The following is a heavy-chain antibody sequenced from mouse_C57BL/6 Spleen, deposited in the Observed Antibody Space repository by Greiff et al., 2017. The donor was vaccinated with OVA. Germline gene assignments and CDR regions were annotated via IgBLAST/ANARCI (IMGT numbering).Heavy chain of an antibody. D-gene: IGHD3-3*01. CDR1: GYTFTSYW. CDR2: IDPSDSYT. CDR3: ARGGRSYDAMDY. J-gene: IGHJ4*01. Sequence: QVQLKQPGAELVMPGASVKLSCKASGYTFTSYWMHWVKQRPGQGLEWIGEIDPSDSYTNYNQKFKGKSTLTVDKSSSTAYMQLSSLTSEDSAVYYCARGGRSYDAMDYWGQGTSVTVSS. V-gene: IGHV1-69*01.